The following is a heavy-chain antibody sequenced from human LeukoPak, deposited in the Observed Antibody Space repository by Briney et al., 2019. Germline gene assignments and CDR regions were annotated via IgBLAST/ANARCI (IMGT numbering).Heavy chain of an antibody. D-gene: IGHD6-19*01. CDR3: AKAHSSGWYDFDY. J-gene: IGHJ4*02. V-gene: IGHV3-23*01. CDR1: GFTFSSYA. Sequence: GGSLRLSCAASGFTFSSYAMSWVRQAPGKGLEWVSAISGSGGSTYYAASVKGRLTISRDNSKNTLYLQMNSLRAEDTAVYYCAKAHSSGWYDFDYWGQGTLVTVSS. CDR2: ISGSGGST.